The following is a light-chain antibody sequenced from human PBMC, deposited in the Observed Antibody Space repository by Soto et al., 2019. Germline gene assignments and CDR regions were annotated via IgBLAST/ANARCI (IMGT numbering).Light chain of an antibody. CDR1: QGISSY. CDR3: QQLNTYPIT. CDR2: AAS. V-gene: IGKV1-9*01. J-gene: IGKJ5*01. Sequence: IQLTQSPSFLSASVGDRVTITCRASQGISSYLAWYQQKPGEAPKLLICAASTLQSGVPSRFSGSGSGTEFTLTISSLQPEDFATYYCQQLNTYPITFGQRTRLEI.